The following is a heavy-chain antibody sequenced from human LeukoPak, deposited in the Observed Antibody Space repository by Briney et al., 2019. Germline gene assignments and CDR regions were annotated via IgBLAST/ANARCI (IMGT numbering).Heavy chain of an antibody. D-gene: IGHD6-19*01. J-gene: IGHJ4*02. CDR2: ISGSGGST. CDR3: AKPGYSSGWYVYFDY. V-gene: IGHV3-23*01. Sequence: GGSLRLSCGASGFTFSSYAMSWVRQAPGKGLEWVSAISGSGGSTYYADSVKGRFTISRDNSKNTLYLQMNSLRAEDTAVYYCAKPGYSSGWYVYFDYWGQGTLVTVSS. CDR1: GFTFSSYA.